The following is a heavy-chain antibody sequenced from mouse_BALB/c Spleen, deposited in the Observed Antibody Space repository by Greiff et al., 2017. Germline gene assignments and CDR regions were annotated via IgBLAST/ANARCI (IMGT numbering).Heavy chain of an antibody. D-gene: IGHD2-13*01. V-gene: IGHV5-4*02. CDR3: AREGLLSWFAY. Sequence: EVQLVESGGGLAKPGGSLKLSCAASGFTFSDYYMYWVRQTPEKRLEWVATISDGGSYTYYPDSVKGRFTISRDNAKNNLYLQMSSLKSEDTAMYYCAREGLLSWFAYWGQRTLVTVSA. CDR1: GFTFSDYY. J-gene: IGHJ3*01. CDR2: ISDGGSYT.